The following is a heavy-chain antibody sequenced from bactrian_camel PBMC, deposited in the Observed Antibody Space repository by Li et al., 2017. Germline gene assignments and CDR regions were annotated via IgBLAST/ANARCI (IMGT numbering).Heavy chain of an antibody. CDR3: AAVAEGRTVEGGVSLWTLFESGY. CDR1: GRTYMKWC. CDR2: ISSEGAI. V-gene: IGHV3S57*01. Sequence: HVQLVESGGGSVQAGGSLRLSCAGSGRTYMKWCMGWFRQVPGKEREGVAAISSEGAIDCADSVGGRFIISKDNAKTTVYLQMNSLRPEDTAMYYCAAVAEGRTVEGGVSLWTLFESGYWGQGTQVTVS. J-gene: IGHJ4*01. D-gene: IGHD3*01.